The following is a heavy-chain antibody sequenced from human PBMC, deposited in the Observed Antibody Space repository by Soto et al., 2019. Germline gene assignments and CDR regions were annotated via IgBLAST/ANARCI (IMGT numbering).Heavy chain of an antibody. V-gene: IGHV6-1*02. Sequence: QVQLQQSGPGLVKPSQTLSLICAISGDSVSSATATWSWIRQSPSRGLEWLGRTYYRSKWYNDYAFSVKSRIAITADTSKNQLSLQLSSVTPEDTAVYFCARDSSGFHWYFDLWGRGTLFTVSS. D-gene: IGHD6-19*01. CDR1: GDSVSSATAT. CDR3: ARDSSGFHWYFDL. CDR2: TYYRSKWYN. J-gene: IGHJ2*01.